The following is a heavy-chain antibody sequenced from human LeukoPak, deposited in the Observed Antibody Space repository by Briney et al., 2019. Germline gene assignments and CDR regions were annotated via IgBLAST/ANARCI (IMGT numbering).Heavy chain of an antibody. J-gene: IGHJ5*01. CDR3: ARGLGMGHDSSGSDWFDS. D-gene: IGHD3-22*01. V-gene: IGHV4-59*01. CDR2: IYYSGST. CDR1: GFIFSDFY. Sequence: GSLRLSCAASGFIFSDFYMDWVRQAPGKGLEWIGYIYYSGSTNYNPSLKSRVTISVDTSKNQLSLKVTSVTAADTAVYYCARGLGMGHDSSGSDWFDSWGQGTLVTVSS.